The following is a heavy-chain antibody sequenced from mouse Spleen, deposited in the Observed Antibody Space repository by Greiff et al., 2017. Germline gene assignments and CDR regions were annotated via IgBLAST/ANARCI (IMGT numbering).Heavy chain of an antibody. CDR3: ARRWLFYFDY. Sequence: VQLQQSGAELVMPGASVKLSCKASGYTFTSYWMHWVKQRPGQGLEWIGEIDPSDSYTNYNQKFKGKATLTVDKSSSTAYMQLSSLTSEDSAVYYCARRWLFYFDYWGQGTTLTVSS. CDR1: GYTFTSYW. J-gene: IGHJ2*01. D-gene: IGHD2-3*01. CDR2: IDPSDSYT. V-gene: IGHV1-69*01.